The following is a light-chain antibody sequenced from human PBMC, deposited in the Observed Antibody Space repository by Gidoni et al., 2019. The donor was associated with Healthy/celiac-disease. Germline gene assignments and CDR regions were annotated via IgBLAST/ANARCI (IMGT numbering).Light chain of an antibody. CDR1: SLRSYY. J-gene: IGLJ2*01. V-gene: IGLV3-19*01. CDR2: DKN. Sequence: SSELTLDPAVSVALGPTVRITCQGDSLRSYYAIWYQQKPGQAPVLVIYDKNNRHSGNPDRVSGSSSGNTASLTITGAQAEDEADYYCNSRDSSGNHVVFGGGTKLTVL. CDR3: NSRDSSGNHVV.